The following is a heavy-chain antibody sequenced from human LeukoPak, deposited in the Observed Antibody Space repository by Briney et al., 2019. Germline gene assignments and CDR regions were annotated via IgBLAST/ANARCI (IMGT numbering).Heavy chain of an antibody. J-gene: IGHJ3*02. CDR3: ARDRAIVPAAQLAGDDAFDI. D-gene: IGHD2-2*01. CDR2: ISAYNGNT. V-gene: IGHV1-18*01. CDR1: GYTFTSYG. Sequence: GASVKVSCKASGYTFTSYGISWVRQAPGQGLEWMGWISAYNGNTNYAQKLQGRVTMTTDTSTSTAYMELRSLRSDDTAVYYCARDRAIVPAAQLAGDDAFDIWGQGTMVTVSS.